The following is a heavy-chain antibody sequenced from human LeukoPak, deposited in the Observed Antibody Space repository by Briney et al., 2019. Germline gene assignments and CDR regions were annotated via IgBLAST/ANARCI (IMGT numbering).Heavy chain of an antibody. J-gene: IGHJ6*03. V-gene: IGHV3-23*01. D-gene: IGHD1-14*01. CDR1: GFTFSSYG. CDR3: ARKPYYMDV. Sequence: GGSLRLSCAASGFTFSSYGMSWVRQAPGKGLEWVSAISGSGGSTYYADSVKGRFTISRDNAKNSLYLQMNSLRAEDTAVYYCARKPYYMDVWGKGTTVTISS. CDR2: ISGSGGST.